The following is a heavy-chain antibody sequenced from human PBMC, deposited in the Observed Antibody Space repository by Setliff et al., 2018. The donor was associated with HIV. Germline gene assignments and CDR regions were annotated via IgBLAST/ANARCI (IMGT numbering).Heavy chain of an antibody. J-gene: IGHJ4*02. V-gene: IGHV4-39*07. Sequence: SETLSLTCTVSGGSISSNSYYWTWIRQPPGKGLEWIGEINHSGSTNYNPSLRGRVTISVDTSKNQFSLKLSSVTAADTAVYYCAVGMASLNYWGQGTLVTVSS. CDR1: GGSISSNSYY. CDR2: INHSGST. CDR3: AVGMASLNY. D-gene: IGHD7-27*01.